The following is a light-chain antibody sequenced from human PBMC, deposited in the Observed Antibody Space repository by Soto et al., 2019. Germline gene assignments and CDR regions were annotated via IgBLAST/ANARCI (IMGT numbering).Light chain of an antibody. V-gene: IGKV3-11*01. CDR3: HQRRNGPPS. CDR1: QRFXSH. J-gene: IGKJ5*01. Sequence: ALTQCPSTVPLSPSERATLSCRASQRFXSHFGCYQQKPGQAPRILTANASNRARGVPASLSGSGSGTEFTPTISSREPAESYVYYCHQRRNGPPSFGQGTRVDIK. CDR2: NAS.